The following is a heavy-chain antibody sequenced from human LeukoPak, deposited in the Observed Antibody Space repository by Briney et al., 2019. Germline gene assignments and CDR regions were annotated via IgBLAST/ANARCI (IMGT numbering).Heavy chain of an antibody. D-gene: IGHD6-19*01. CDR1: GFSISSYA. CDR3: AKDKRNIGSGTLHDY. J-gene: IGHJ4*02. Sequence: TGGSLRLSCAASGFSISSYAMSWVRQAPGKGLEWVSAISGSGGSTYYADSVKGRFTISSDNSKNTLYLQMNSLRAEDTAVYYCAKDKRNIGSGTLHDYWGQGTLVTVSS. V-gene: IGHV3-23*01. CDR2: ISGSGGST.